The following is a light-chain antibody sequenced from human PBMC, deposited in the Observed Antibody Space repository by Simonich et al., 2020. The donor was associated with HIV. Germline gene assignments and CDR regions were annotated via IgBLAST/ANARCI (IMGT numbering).Light chain of an antibody. CDR3: QQYNNWPPWT. V-gene: IGKV3-15*01. J-gene: IGKJ1*01. Sequence: EIVMTQSPATLSVSPGERATLSCRAIQSVSSSLAWYQQKPGQAPRLLIYGASTRATDIPARFSGSGSGTEFTLTISSLQSEDFAVYYCQQYNNWPPWTFGQGTKVEIK. CDR1: QSVSSS. CDR2: GAS.